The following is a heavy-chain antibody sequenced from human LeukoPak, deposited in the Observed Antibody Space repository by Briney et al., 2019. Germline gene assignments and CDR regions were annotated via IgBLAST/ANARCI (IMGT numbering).Heavy chain of an antibody. J-gene: IGHJ4*01. Sequence: VQPGRSLRLSCAVSRFTFSDYWMNWVRQAPGKGLEWVASINQNGAEKSYVDSVKGRFTISRDNPKNSLYLQMSSLRAEATAVYYCAREATAAGLYFDLWGQGTLVTVSS. D-gene: IGHD6-13*01. CDR2: INQNGAEK. CDR1: RFTFSDYW. V-gene: IGHV3-7*01. CDR3: AREATAAGLYFDL.